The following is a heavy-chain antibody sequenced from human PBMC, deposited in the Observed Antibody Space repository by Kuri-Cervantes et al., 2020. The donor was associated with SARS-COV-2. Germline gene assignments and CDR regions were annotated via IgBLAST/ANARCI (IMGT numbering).Heavy chain of an antibody. J-gene: IGHJ3*02. D-gene: IGHD3-22*01. Sequence: ASVKVSCKASGYTFTSYYMHWVRQAPGQGLEWMGWINPNSGGTNYAQKFQGRVTMTRDTSISTAYMELSRLRSDDTAVYYCASPRPYYYDSSGYYYLSRAFDIRGQGTMVT. V-gene: IGHV1-2*02. CDR2: INPNSGGT. CDR3: ASPRPYYYDSSGYYYLSRAFDI. CDR1: GYTFTSYY.